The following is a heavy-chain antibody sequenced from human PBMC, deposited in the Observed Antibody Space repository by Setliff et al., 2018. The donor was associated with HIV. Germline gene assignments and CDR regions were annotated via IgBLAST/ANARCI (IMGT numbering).Heavy chain of an antibody. CDR1: GFSFCNHW. CDR3: ARPYTVWVYGMDL. CDR2: INSDGSIT. Sequence: PGGSLRLSWGASGFSFCNHWMYWVRQAPGKGLVWVSRINSDGSITDYADSVKGRFTISRDNAKNTLYMQMNSLRAGDTAVYYCARPYTVWVYGMDLWGQGTTVTVSS. V-gene: IGHV3-74*01. D-gene: IGHD2-8*01. J-gene: IGHJ6*02.